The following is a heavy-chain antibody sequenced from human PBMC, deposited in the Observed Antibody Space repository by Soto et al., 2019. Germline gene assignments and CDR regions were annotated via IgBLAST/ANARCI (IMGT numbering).Heavy chain of an antibody. D-gene: IGHD3-9*01. CDR3: ARVYDSLTSAWLDP. V-gene: IGHV3-30-3*01. CDR2: ILYDGSNQ. Sequence: GGSLRLSCAASGFTFSDYAIHWVRQAPGKGLEWVAVILYDGSNQHYADSVKGRFTISRDNSKSTLYLQMNSLRVEDTAVYYCARVYDSLTSAWLDPWGQGTLVTVSS. CDR1: GFTFSDYA. J-gene: IGHJ5*02.